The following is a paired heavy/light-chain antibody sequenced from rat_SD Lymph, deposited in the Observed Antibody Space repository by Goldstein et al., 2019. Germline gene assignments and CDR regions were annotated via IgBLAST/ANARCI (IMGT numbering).Heavy chain of an antibody. CDR3: TSGPPFDY. J-gene: IGHJ2*01. D-gene: IGHD3-1*01. CDR2: IWWDDDK. CDR1: GFSLGTSNMG. Sequence: QVSLKESGPGILQPFQTLSLTCSFSGFSLGTSNMGVGWIRQTSGKGLEYLATIWWDDDKYFNPSLNSRLTVSKDTSNNQAFLKITSVDTADTGTYYCTSGPPFDYWGQGVMVTVSS. V-gene: IGHV8-16*01.
Light chain of an antibody. CDR1: QNVGTN. Sequence: NTVMTQSPTSMFISVGDRVTMNCKASQNVGTNVDWYQQKTGQSPKLLIYGASNRYTGVPDRFTGSGSGTDFTLTISNMQAEDLAVYYCLQYNYNPLTFGSGTKLEIK. J-gene: IGKJ5*01. CDR3: LQYNYNPLT. V-gene: IGKV6S11*01. CDR2: GAS.